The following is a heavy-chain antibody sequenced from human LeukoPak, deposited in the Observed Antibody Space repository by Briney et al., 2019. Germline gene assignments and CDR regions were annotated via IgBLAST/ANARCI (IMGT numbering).Heavy chain of an antibody. V-gene: IGHV3-23*01. J-gene: IGHJ4*02. CDR3: AKDTSIGRYCTNGVCSPFDY. CDR2: ISDTGATT. CDR1: GFTFSSYA. Sequence: GGSLRLSCAGSGFTFSSYAMSWVRQAPGKGLEWVSAISDTGATTYDADSVKGRITISSDNSRSTLYLQINSLTADATALYYSAKDTSIGRYCTNGVCSPFDYWGQGTLVTVSS. D-gene: IGHD2-8*01.